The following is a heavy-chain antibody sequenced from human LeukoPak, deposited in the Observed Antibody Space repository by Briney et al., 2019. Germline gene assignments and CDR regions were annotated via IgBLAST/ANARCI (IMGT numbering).Heavy chain of an antibody. CDR1: GYTLTELS. CDR2: INAGNGNT. Sequence: GASVKVSCKVSGYTLTELSMHWVRQAPGQRLEWMGWINAGNGNTKYSQKFQGRVTITRDTSASTAYMELSSLRSEDTAVYYCARSPYYGDYVVGWFDPWGQGTLVTVSS. V-gene: IGHV1-3*01. J-gene: IGHJ5*02. CDR3: ARSPYYGDYVVGWFDP. D-gene: IGHD4-17*01.